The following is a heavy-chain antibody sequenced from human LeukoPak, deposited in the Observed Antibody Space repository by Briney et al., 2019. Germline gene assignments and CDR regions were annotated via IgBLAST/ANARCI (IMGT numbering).Heavy chain of an antibody. V-gene: IGHV4-31*03. D-gene: IGHD6-6*01. CDR1: GASISSNAYC. J-gene: IGHJ5*02. CDR3: GRDRQGIASPCKGFAP. CDR2: HYDTGST. Sequence: PSETLSLTCTVSGASISSNAYCWTRKPPGTGKDRVGNMYHYDTGSTYYNPFLSSRVSISLDTSKNQFSLKLSSVSAAGTAVYYFGRDRQGIASPCKGFAPWGQGTQVTVPS.